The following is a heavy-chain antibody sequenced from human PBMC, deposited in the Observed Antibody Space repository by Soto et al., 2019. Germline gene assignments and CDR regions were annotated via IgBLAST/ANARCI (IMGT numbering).Heavy chain of an antibody. CDR3: ARLRGCSGGSCYCFDY. Sequence: PSETLSLTCTVSGGSVSSGSYYWSWIRQPPGKGLEWIGYIYYSGSTNYNPSLKSRVTISVDTSKNQFSLKLSSVTAADTAVYYCARLRGCSGGSCYCFDYWGQGTLVTVSS. CDR1: GGSVSSGSYY. D-gene: IGHD2-15*01. J-gene: IGHJ4*02. CDR2: IYYSGST. V-gene: IGHV4-61*01.